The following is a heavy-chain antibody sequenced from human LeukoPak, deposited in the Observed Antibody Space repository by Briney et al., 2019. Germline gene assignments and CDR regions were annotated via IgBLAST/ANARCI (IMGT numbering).Heavy chain of an antibody. J-gene: IGHJ4*02. CDR1: GGTFSSYA. CDR2: VIPIFGTV. CDR3: ARTVDTAMVSFDY. V-gene: IGHV1-69*13. Sequence: AVNVSCKASGGTFSSYAISWLRQAPGQGLEWMGGVIPIFGTVNSAQKFQSTVTITADESTSTPYMELSSLRSEDTAVYYCARTVDTAMVSFDYWGQRTLVTVSS. D-gene: IGHD5-18*01.